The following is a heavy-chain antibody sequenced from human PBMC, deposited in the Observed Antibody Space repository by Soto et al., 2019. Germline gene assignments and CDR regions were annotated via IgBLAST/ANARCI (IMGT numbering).Heavy chain of an antibody. D-gene: IGHD3-10*01. J-gene: IGHJ3*02. CDR2: INPNSGGT. V-gene: IGHV1-2*04. Sequence: GASVKVSCKASGYTFTGYYMHWVRQAPGQGLEWMGWINPNSGGTNYAQKFQGWVTMTRDTSISTAYMELSRLRSDDTAVYYCARDRVALLWFGESYDAFDIWAQGTMVPVSS. CDR1: GYTFTGYY. CDR3: ARDRVALLWFGESYDAFDI.